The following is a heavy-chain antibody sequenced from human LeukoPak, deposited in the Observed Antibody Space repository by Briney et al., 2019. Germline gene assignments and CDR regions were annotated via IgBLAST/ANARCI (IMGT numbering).Heavy chain of an antibody. CDR2: IYPGDSDT. J-gene: IGHJ4*02. CDR3: ARIIPARPPEY. D-gene: IGHD6-6*01. Sequence: KLGESLKISCKGSGYTFTNYWIGWVRQRPGKGLEWMGIIYPGDSDTRYSPSFQGQVTISADKSISTAYLQWSSLEASDTAMYYCARIIPARPPEYWGQGTLVTVSS. V-gene: IGHV5-51*01. CDR1: GYTFTNYW.